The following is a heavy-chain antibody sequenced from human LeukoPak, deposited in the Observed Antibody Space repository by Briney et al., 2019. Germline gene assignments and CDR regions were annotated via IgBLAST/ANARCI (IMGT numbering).Heavy chain of an antibody. Sequence: KPSETLSLTCTVSGGSISSYYWGWIRQPPGKGLEWIGTIYYSGSTYYNPSLKSRVTISVDTSKNQFSLNLSSVTAADTAVYYCARARGYSYGYPDYWGQGTLVTVSS. CDR3: ARARGYSYGYPDY. D-gene: IGHD5-18*01. CDR1: GGSISSYY. J-gene: IGHJ4*02. V-gene: IGHV4-39*07. CDR2: IYYSGST.